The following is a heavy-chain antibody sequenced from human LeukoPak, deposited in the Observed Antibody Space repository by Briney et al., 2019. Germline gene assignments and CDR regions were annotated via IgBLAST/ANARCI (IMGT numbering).Heavy chain of an antibody. V-gene: IGHV1-46*01. Sequence: ASVKVSCKARGYTFTSYYMHWVRQAPGQGLEWMGKINPSGGSTNYAQNFQGRVTMTRDMSTSTVYMELSSLRSEDTAVYYCARGDYYYGSSGSFDAFDNWGQGTMVTVSS. CDR2: INPSGGST. CDR1: GYTFTSYY. J-gene: IGHJ3*02. D-gene: IGHD3-22*01. CDR3: ARGDYYYGSSGSFDAFDN.